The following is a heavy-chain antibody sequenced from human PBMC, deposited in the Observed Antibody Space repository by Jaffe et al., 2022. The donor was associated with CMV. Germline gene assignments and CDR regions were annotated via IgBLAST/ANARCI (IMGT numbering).Heavy chain of an antibody. Sequence: QVQLQQWGAGLLKPSETLSLTCAVYGGSFSGYYWSWIRQPPGKGLEWIGEINHSGSTNYNPSLKSRVTISVDTSKNQFSLKLSSVTAADTAVYYCANYYGSGSYYNAHLGNYYYYMDVWGKGTTVTVSS. CDR2: INHSGST. V-gene: IGHV4-34*01. D-gene: IGHD3-10*01. CDR3: ANYYGSGSYYNAHLGNYYYYMDV. CDR1: GGSFSGYY. J-gene: IGHJ6*03.